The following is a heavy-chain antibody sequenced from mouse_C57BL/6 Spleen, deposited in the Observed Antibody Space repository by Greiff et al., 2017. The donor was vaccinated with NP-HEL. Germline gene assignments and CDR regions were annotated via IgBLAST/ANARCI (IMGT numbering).Heavy chain of an antibody. D-gene: IGHD2-5*01. Sequence: EVNVVESGEGLVKPGGSLKLSCAASGFTFSSYAMSWVRQTPEKRLEWVAYISSGGDYSYYADTVKGRFTISRDNARNTLYLQMSSLKSEDTAMYYCTREGGYSNYDYWGQGTTLTVSS. CDR1: GFTFSSYA. V-gene: IGHV5-9-1*02. CDR3: TREGGYSNYDY. CDR2: ISSGGDYS. J-gene: IGHJ2*01.